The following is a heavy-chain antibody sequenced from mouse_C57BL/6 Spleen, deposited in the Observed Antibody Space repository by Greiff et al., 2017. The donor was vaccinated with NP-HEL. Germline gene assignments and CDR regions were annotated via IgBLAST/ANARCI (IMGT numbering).Heavy chain of an antibody. CDR1: GFSLTSYG. D-gene: IGHD2-4*01. CDR3: AKGDDYDWFAY. V-gene: IGHV2-3*01. Sequence: VQLVGSGPGLVAPSQSLSIPCTVSGFSLTSYGVSWVRQPPGKGLEWLGVIWGDGSINYHSALISRLSISKDNSKSQVFLKLNSLQTEDTATYYCAKGDDYDWFAYWGQGTLVTVSA. CDR2: IWGDGSI. J-gene: IGHJ3*01.